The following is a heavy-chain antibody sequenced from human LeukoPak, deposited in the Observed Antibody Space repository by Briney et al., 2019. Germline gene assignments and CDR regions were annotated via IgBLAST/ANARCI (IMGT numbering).Heavy chain of an antibody. J-gene: IGHJ3*01. D-gene: IGHD2-8*01. V-gene: IGHV3-7*02. CDR2: IKQDESEK. CDR3: ARLMGTYTIFDV. CDR1: GFTFGSSW. Sequence: PGGSLRLSCGASGFTFGSSWMSWVRQAPGKGLEWVANIKQDESEKYYVDSVKGRFTISRDNAKNSLFLQMNSLRAEDTAVYYCARLMGTYTIFDVWGQGTMVLVS.